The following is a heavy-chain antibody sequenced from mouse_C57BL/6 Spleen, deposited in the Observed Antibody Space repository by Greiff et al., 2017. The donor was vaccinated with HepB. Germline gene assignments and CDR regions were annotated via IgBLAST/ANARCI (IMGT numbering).Heavy chain of an antibody. Sequence: QVQLKESGAELVKPGASVKMSCKASGYTFTTYPIEWMKQNHGKSLEWIGNFHPYNDDTKYNEKFKGKATLTVEKSSSTVYLELSRLTSDDSDVYYCASGCYSNAYWYFDVWGTGTTVTVSS. CDR2: FHPYNDDT. D-gene: IGHD2-5*01. V-gene: IGHV1-47*01. CDR3: ASGCYSNAYWYFDV. J-gene: IGHJ1*03. CDR1: GYTFTTYP.